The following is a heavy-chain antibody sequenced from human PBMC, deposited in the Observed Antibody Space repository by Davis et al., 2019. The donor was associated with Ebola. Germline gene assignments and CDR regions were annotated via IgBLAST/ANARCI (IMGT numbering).Heavy chain of an antibody. V-gene: IGHV3-33*08. Sequence: GESLKISCAASGFTFSSYGMHWVRQAPGKGLEWVAVIWYDGSNKYYADSVKGRFTVSRDNSKNTLYLQMNSLRAEDTAVYYCAREDSSGWYGYWGQGTLVTVSS. CDR3: AREDSSGWYGY. D-gene: IGHD6-19*01. CDR1: GFTFSSYG. CDR2: IWYDGSNK. J-gene: IGHJ4*02.